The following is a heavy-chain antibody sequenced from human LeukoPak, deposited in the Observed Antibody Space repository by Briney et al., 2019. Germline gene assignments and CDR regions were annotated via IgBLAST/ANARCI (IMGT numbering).Heavy chain of an antibody. J-gene: IGHJ4*02. Sequence: GASVKVSCKASGYTFSLFGISWVRQAPGQGLEWMGWIGAYNGNTNYAQKIQGRVTMTTDTSTSTAYMELRSLRSDDTAVYYCARDLPYSSSWESIDYWGQGTLVTVSS. V-gene: IGHV1-18*01. D-gene: IGHD6-13*01. CDR2: IGAYNGNT. CDR1: GYTFSLFG. CDR3: ARDLPYSSSWESIDY.